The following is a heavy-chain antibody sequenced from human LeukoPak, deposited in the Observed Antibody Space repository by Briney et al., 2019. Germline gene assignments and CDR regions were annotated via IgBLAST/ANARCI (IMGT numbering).Heavy chain of an antibody. CDR1: GYTFTSYY. V-gene: IGHV1-46*01. CDR2: INPSGGST. J-gene: IGHJ4*02. CDR3: AREGDIVVVPAAITLSY. Sequence: ASVEVSCKASGYTFTSYYMHWVRQAPGQGLEWMGIINPSGGSTSYAQKFQGRVTMTRDTSTSTVYMELSSLRSEDTAVYYCAREGDIVVVPAAITLSYWGQGTLVTVSS. D-gene: IGHD2-2*01.